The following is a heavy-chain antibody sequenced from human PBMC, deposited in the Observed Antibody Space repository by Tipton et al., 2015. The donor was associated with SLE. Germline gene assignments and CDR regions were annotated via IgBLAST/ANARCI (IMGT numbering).Heavy chain of an antibody. Sequence: QLVQSGVEVKKPGESLKISCKTSGYTFTNYWIGWVRQMPGKGLEWMGIVYPGDSDTRYNPSFQGQVTISADKSTSTAYLQWRSLRASDTAMYYCARQGYGDSSLYYFDHWGQGTLVTVPS. CDR3: ARQGYGDSSLYYFDH. J-gene: IGHJ4*02. CDR1: GYTFTNYW. CDR2: VYPGDSDT. D-gene: IGHD4-17*01. V-gene: IGHV5-51*01.